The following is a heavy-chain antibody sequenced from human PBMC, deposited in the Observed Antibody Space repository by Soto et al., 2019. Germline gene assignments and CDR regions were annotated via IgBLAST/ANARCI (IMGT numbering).Heavy chain of an antibody. J-gene: IGHJ3*01. CDR1: GGSISSGDDY. V-gene: IGHV4-30-4*01. D-gene: IGHD1-26*01. CDR2: IYYSGTT. Sequence: QVQLQESGPGLVKPSQTLSLTCIVSGGSISSGDDYWAWIRQPPGKGLEWLGYIYYSGTTHFNPSLKSRLTLSIDTSKNQFSLKLSSVTAADTAVYFCARAPLVRADAFDLWGQGTVVTVSS. CDR3: ARAPLVRADAFDL.